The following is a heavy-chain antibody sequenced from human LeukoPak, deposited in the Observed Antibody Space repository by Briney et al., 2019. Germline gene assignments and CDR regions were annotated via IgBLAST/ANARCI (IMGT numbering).Heavy chain of an antibody. CDR3: ARVSSGYSYGTA. CDR2: ISSSSSYI. J-gene: IGHJ5*02. D-gene: IGHD5-18*01. Sequence: GGSLRLSCAASGFTFSSYSMNWVRQAPGKGPEWVSSISSSSSYIYYADSVKGRFTISRDNAKNSLYLQMNSLRAEDTAVYYCARVSSGYSYGTAWGQGTLVTVSS. V-gene: IGHV3-21*01. CDR1: GFTFSSYS.